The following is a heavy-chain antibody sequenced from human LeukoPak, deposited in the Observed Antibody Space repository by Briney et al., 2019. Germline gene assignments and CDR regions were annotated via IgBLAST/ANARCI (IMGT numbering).Heavy chain of an antibody. Sequence: NPSETLSLTCTVSGGSISSGDYYWSWIRQPPGKGLEWIGYISYSGNTYYNPPLKSRVTISVDTSKNQFSLKLSSVTATDTAVYYCARGPNYVWGSYRYFDYWGRGILVTVSS. CDR3: ARGPNYVWGSYRYFDY. J-gene: IGHJ4*02. D-gene: IGHD3-16*02. CDR1: GGSISSGDYY. CDR2: ISYSGNT. V-gene: IGHV4-30-4*01.